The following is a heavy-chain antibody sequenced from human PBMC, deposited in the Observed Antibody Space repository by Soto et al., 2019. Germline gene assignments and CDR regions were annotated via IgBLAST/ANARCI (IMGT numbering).Heavy chain of an antibody. CDR3: ARSPYSSSWYWYYYYGMDV. CDR1: GYIFTDYY. J-gene: IGHJ6*02. V-gene: IGHV1-2*06. D-gene: IGHD6-13*01. Sequence: ASVKVSCKASGYIFTDYYMHWVRQAPGQELGWMGRINPNSGGTNYAQKFQGRVTMTRDTSISTAYMELSRLRSDDTAVYYCARSPYSSSWYWYYYYGMDVWGQGTTVTVSS. CDR2: INPNSGGT.